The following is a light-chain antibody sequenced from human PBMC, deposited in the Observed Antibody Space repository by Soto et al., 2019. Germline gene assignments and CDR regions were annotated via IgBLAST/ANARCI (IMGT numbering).Light chain of an antibody. V-gene: IGKV1-5*03. CDR3: QQYNSLWT. CDR2: KAS. CDR1: QSISSW. Sequence: DIQMTQSPSTLSASVGDRVTITCRASQSISSWLAWYQQKPGKAPKLLIYKASSLESGVPSRFSGSGSGTEFTLTFSSMQPDDFATYYFQQYNSLWTFGQGTKVELK. J-gene: IGKJ1*01.